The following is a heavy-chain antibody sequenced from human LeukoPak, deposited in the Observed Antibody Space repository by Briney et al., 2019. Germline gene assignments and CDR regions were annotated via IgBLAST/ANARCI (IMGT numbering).Heavy chain of an antibody. D-gene: IGHD6-19*01. CDR3: ARVDSSGWDNGMDV. CDR1: GFTFSSYD. Sequence: GGSLRLSCAASGFTFSSYDMHWVRQATGKGLEWVSAIGTAGDTYYPGSVKGRFTISRENAKNSLYLQMNSLRAGDTAVYYCARVDSSGWDNGMDVWGQGTTVTVSS. V-gene: IGHV3-13*01. CDR2: IGTAGDT. J-gene: IGHJ6*02.